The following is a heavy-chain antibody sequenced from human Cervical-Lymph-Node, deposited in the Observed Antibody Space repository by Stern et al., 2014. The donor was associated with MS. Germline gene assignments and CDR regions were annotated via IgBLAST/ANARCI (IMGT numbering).Heavy chain of an antibody. J-gene: IGHJ4*02. CDR2: INPNSGTT. Sequence: VQLLESGAEVKKPGASVKVSCKASGYTFTGYYMNWVRQAPGQGLAWMGRINPNSGTTNYEQKFQGRVTMTRDTSTSTAYMEVGTLTSDDTAVYYCARTDRTYSASNFDLWGQGTLVTVSS. CDR1: GYTFTGYY. V-gene: IGHV1-2*06. CDR3: ARTDRTYSASNFDL. D-gene: IGHD5-12*01.